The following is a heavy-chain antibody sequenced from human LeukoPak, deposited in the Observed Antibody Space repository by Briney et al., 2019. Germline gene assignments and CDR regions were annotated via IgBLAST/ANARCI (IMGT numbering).Heavy chain of an antibody. J-gene: IGHJ4*02. CDR2: ISYDGSNK. D-gene: IGHD2-2*01. Sequence: GRSLRLSCAASGFTFSSYGMHWVSQAPGKGLEWVAVISYDGSNKYYADSVKGRFTISRDNSKNTLYLQMNSLRAEDTAVYYCAKDVEGYCSSTSCHAPIDYWGQGTLVTVSS. CDR3: AKDVEGYCSSTSCHAPIDY. CDR1: GFTFSSYG. V-gene: IGHV3-30*18.